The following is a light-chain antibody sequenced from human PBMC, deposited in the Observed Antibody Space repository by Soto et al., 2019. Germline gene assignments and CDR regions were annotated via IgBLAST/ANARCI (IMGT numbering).Light chain of an antibody. CDR1: QSISRY. J-gene: IGKJ3*01. CDR2: AAS. Sequence: DIQMTQSPSSLSASVGDRVTITCRASQSISRYLIWYQQKPGKAPMLLIYAASSLLSEVPSMFSSSESGTDFTLTISSLQTEDFATYLCYRRYSTPFTFGPGTKVDI. CDR3: YRRYSTPFT. V-gene: IGKV1-39*01.